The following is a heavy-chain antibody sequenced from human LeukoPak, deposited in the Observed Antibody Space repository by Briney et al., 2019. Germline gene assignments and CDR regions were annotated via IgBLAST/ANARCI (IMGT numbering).Heavy chain of an antibody. V-gene: IGHV3-23*01. D-gene: IGHD3-16*02. CDR1: GFTFSDYA. CDR3: AKHYVSGSYRFDY. CDR2: ISGSGGST. J-gene: IGHJ4*02. Sequence: PGGSLRLSCAASGFTFSDYAMSWVRQAPGKGLEWVSGISGSGGSTYYADSVKGRFTISRDNSKNTLYLQMNSLRAEDTAVYYCAKHYVSGSYRFDYWGQGTLVTVSS.